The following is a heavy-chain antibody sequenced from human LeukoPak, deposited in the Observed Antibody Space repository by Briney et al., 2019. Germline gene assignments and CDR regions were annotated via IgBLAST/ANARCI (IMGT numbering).Heavy chain of an antibody. V-gene: IGHV3-21*01. CDR3: ARAFGYCSGGSCYSDY. D-gene: IGHD2-15*01. Sequence: GGSLRLSCVVSGFTFSSYSMNWVRQAPGKGLEWVSSISSSSSYIYHADSVKGRFTISRDNAKNSLYLQMNSLRAEDTAVYYCARAFGYCSGGSCYSDYWGLGTLVTVSS. CDR2: ISSSSSYI. CDR1: GFTFSSYS. J-gene: IGHJ4*02.